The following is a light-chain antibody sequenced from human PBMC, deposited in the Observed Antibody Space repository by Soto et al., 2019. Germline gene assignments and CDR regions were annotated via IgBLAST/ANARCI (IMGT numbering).Light chain of an antibody. Sequence: EIVLTQSPGTLSLSPGERATLSCRASQTVTNNYLAWFQQKPGQAPRLLISGASRRATGIPDRFSGSGSGTDFTLIISRLEPEDFAVYYCHQSAHAPLTFGGGTKVEIK. J-gene: IGKJ4*01. CDR2: GAS. CDR1: QTVTNNY. CDR3: HQSAHAPLT. V-gene: IGKV3-20*01.